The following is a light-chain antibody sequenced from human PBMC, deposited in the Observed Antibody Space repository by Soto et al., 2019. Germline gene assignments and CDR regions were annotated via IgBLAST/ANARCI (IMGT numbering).Light chain of an antibody. J-gene: IGKJ1*01. Sequence: DIQMTQSPSSLSASVGDRVTITCRASQSISSYLNWYQQKPGKAPKLLIYAASSLQSGVPSRFSGSGSGTDFTLTISSLQPEDFANYYCQQSYSNPHGTFGQGTKVDIK. CDR1: QSISSY. CDR3: QQSYSNPHGT. CDR2: AAS. V-gene: IGKV1-39*01.